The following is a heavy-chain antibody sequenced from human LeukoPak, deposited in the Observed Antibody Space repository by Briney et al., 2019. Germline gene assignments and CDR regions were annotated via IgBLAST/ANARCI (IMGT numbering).Heavy chain of an antibody. CDR3: ASRAVAGFYYFDY. CDR2: IHSGGST. J-gene: IGHJ4*02. Sequence: GGSLRLACAAAGFTVSSNYMSWVRQAPGKGLEWVSVIHSGGSTYYADSVEGRFTISRDSSKNTLYLHMNSLRAEDTAVYYCASRAVAGFYYFDYWGQGTLVTVSS. CDR1: GFTVSSNY. V-gene: IGHV3-66*01. D-gene: IGHD6-19*01.